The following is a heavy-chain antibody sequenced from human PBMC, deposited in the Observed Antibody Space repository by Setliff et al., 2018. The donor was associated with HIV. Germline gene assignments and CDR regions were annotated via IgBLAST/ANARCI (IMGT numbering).Heavy chain of an antibody. J-gene: IGHJ4*02. CDR2: TYNSVST. V-gene: IGHV4-30-4*01. Sequence: SETLSLTCTVSGGSISSGDYYWGWIRQPPGKGLEWIGYTYNSVSTFYNPSLKSRITILVDTSRNQFSLKLNSVTAADTAVYYCARGVRGIVATTHWGQGALVTVSS. D-gene: IGHD5-12*01. CDR1: GGSISSGDYY. CDR3: ARGVRGIVATTH.